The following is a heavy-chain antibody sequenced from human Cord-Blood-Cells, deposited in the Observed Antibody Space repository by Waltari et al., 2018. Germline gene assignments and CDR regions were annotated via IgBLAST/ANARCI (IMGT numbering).Heavy chain of an antibody. Sequence: QVQLVQSGAEVKKPGASVKVSCKASGYTFTSYAMHWVRQAPGQRLEWMGWINAGNGNTKYSQKFQGRVTITRDTPASTAYMELSSLRSEDTAVYYCARDSAGATIDYWGQGTLVTVSS. CDR3: ARDSAGATIDY. V-gene: IGHV1-3*01. D-gene: IGHD5-12*01. J-gene: IGHJ4*02. CDR2: INAGNGNT. CDR1: GYTFTSYA.